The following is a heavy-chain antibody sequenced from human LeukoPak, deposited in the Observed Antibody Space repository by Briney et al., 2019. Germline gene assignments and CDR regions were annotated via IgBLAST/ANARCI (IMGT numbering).Heavy chain of an antibody. CDR2: IYYSGST. Sequence: SQTLSLTCTVSGGSISSGGYYWRWIRQHPGKGLEWIGYIYYSGSTYYNPSLKSRVTISVDTSKNQFSLKLSSVTAADTAVYYCARGEGYYDSSGPPHWWGQGTLVTVSS. V-gene: IGHV4-31*03. CDR3: ARGEGYYDSSGPPHW. D-gene: IGHD3-22*01. CDR1: GGSISSGGYY. J-gene: IGHJ4*02.